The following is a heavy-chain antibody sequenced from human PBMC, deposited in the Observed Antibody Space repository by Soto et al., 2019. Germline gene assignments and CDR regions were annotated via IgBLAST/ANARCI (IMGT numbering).Heavy chain of an antibody. CDR1: GGTFSSYA. V-gene: IGHV1-69*13. CDR3: ARRTYGYRSGYYYLEY. CDR2: IIPIFGTA. D-gene: IGHD3-3*01. Sequence: GASVKVSCKASGGTFSSYAISWVRQAPGQGLEWMGGIIPIFGTANYAQKFQGRVPIRGDESTRTAYMEWSRLRSEPTAVYSCARRTYGYRSGYYYLEYRARGPLVSVAS. J-gene: IGHJ4*02.